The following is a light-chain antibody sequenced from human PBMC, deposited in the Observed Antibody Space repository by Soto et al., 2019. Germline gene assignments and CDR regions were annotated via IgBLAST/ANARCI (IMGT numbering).Light chain of an antibody. CDR1: SSDVGAYNY. J-gene: IGLJ1*01. CDR3: SSYTSSSTLYV. CDR2: DVS. Sequence: QSVLTQPASVSGSPGQSITISCTGTSSDVGAYNYVSWYQQHPGRAPKFMIYDVSNRPSGVSNRFSGSKSGNTASLTISGLQAEDEADYYCSSYTSSSTLYVFGTGTRSPS. V-gene: IGLV2-14*03.